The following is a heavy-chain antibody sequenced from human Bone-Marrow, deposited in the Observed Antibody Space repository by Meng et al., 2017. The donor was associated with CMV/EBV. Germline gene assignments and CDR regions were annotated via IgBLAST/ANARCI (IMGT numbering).Heavy chain of an antibody. CDR3: ARETSGSEAPGSYYYDH. CDR2: INPNSGGT. CDR1: GYTFTGYY. J-gene: IGHJ4*02. V-gene: IGHV1-2*02. D-gene: IGHD3-10*01. Sequence: ASVKVSCKASGYTFTGYYMHWVRQAPGQGLEWMGWINPNSGGTNYAQKFQGRVTMTRDTSSSTAYMVLSRMRSDDTAVYYCARETSGSEAPGSYYYDHWGQGTLVTVYS.